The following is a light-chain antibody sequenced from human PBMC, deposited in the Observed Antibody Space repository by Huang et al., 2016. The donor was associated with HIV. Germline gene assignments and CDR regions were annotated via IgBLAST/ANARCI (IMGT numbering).Light chain of an antibody. CDR1: HSVSPY. V-gene: IGKV3-11*01. CDR2: DAS. CDR3: QQRTNWPLT. Sequence: EIVLTQSPGTLSLSPGERATLSCRASHSVSPYLAWFQKKRGQAPRLLIYDASNRATGIPARFSGSGSGTDFTLTISSLEPEDFAVYYCQQRTNWPLTFGGGTRVEI. J-gene: IGKJ4*01.